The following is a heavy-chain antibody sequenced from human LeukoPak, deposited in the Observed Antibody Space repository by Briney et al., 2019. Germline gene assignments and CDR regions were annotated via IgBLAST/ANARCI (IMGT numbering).Heavy chain of an antibody. D-gene: IGHD3-10*01. CDR1: GFTFSNYG. Sequence: GGSLRLSCAASGFTFSNYGMHWVRQAPGKGLEWVAIISYDGNNKYYADSVKGRFTISRDIAKNSLYLQMDTLRAEDTAVYYCARLDPLFYGSGMDYWGQGARVTVSS. CDR3: ARLDPLFYGSGMDY. V-gene: IGHV3-30*03. CDR2: ISYDGNNK. J-gene: IGHJ4*02.